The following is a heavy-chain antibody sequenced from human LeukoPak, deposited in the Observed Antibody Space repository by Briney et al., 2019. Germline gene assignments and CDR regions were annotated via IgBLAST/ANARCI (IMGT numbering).Heavy chain of an antibody. CDR1: GGSISSGGYY. CDR3: ARQVNWFDP. J-gene: IGHJ5*02. Sequence: SETLSLTCTVSGGSISSGGYYWSWIRQPPGKGLEWIGYIYYGGSTNYNPSLKSRVTISVHTSKNQFSLKLNSVTAADTAVYYCARQVNWFDPWGQGTLVTVSS. V-gene: IGHV4-61*08. CDR2: IYYGGST.